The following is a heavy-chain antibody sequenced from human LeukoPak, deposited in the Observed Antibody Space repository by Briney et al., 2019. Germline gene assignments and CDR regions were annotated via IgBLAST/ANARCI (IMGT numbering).Heavy chain of an antibody. V-gene: IGHV1-18*01. J-gene: IGHJ4*02. Sequence: GASVKVSCKASGYTFTSYGISWVRQAPGQGLEWMGWISAYNGNTNYAQKLQGRVTMTTDTSTSTAYMELRSLRSDDTAVYYCARDLYGSGPNHFDYCGQGTLVTVSS. CDR3: ARDLYGSGPNHFDY. CDR1: GYTFTSYG. D-gene: IGHD3-10*01. CDR2: ISAYNGNT.